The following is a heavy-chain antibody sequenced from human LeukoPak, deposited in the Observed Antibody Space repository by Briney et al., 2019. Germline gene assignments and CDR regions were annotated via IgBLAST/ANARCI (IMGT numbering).Heavy chain of an antibody. CDR1: GGTFSSYA. J-gene: IGHJ4*02. CDR2: IIPILGIA. D-gene: IGHD1-26*01. Sequence: SVKVSCKASGGTFSSYAISWVRQAPGQGLEWMGRIIPILGIANYAQKFQGRVTITADKSTSTAYMELSSLRSEDTAVYYCARDPPYSGSYDYWAREPWSPSPQ. V-gene: IGHV1-69*04. CDR3: ARDPPYSGSYDY.